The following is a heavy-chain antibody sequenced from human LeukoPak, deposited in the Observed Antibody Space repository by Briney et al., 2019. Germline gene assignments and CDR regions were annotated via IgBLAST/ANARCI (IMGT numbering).Heavy chain of an antibody. Sequence: ASVKVSCKASGYTFTSYGISWVRQAPGQGLEWMGWISAYNGNTNYAQKLQGRVTMTTDTSTSTAYMELRSLRSDDTAVYYCARREGILEWLSYYGMDVWGQGTTVTVSS. V-gene: IGHV1-18*01. D-gene: IGHD3-3*01. J-gene: IGHJ6*02. CDR3: ARREGILEWLSYYGMDV. CDR2: ISAYNGNT. CDR1: GYTFTSYG.